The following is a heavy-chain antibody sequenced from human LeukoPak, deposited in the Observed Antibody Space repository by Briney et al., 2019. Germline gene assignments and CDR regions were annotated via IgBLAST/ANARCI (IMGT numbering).Heavy chain of an antibody. D-gene: IGHD2-8*01. J-gene: IGHJ4*02. V-gene: IGHV3-23*01. CDR2: ISGSGGST. CDR3: AKGYCTNGVCPPFDY. CDR1: GFTFSSYA. Sequence: PGGSLRLSCAASGFTFSSYAMSWVRQAPGKGLEWVSAISGSGGSTYYADSVKGRFTISRDNSKNTPYLQMNSLRAEDTAVYYCAKGYCTNGVCPPFDYWGQGTLVTVSS.